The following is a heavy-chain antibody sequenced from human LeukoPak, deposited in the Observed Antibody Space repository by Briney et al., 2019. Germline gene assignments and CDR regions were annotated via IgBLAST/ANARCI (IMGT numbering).Heavy chain of an antibody. J-gene: IGHJ4*02. CDR1: GYSISSAYY. CDR2: MYHSGST. D-gene: IGHD4-23*01. CDR3: ARMGYGGTTQESSYYFDY. V-gene: IGHV4-38-2*02. Sequence: SETLSLTCSVSGYSISSAYYWGWIRQSPGKGLEWIGTMYHSGSTNYNPSLKSRVTISVDTSKNQFSLKLSSVTAADTAVYYCARMGYGGTTQESSYYFDYWGQGTLVTVSS.